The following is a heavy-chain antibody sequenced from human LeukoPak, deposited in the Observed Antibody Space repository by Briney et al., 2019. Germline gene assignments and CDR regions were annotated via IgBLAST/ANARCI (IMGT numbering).Heavy chain of an antibody. V-gene: IGHV1-8*02. J-gene: IGHJ2*01. CDR3: ARGGETMFGPVGSYFDF. CDR2: ISPSRGNT. Sequence: ASVRVSCKVSGYTFTDYDINWVRQAPGQGLEWMGWISPSRGNTVYAQKFEDRFTITRDTSISTIYMELRSLRYEDTAVYFCARGGETMFGPVGSYFDFWGRGTPLTVSS. CDR1: GYTFTDYD. D-gene: IGHD3-3*01.